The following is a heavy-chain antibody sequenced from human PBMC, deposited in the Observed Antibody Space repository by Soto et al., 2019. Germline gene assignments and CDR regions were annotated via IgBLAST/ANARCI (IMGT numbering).Heavy chain of an antibody. CDR3: ARGLLGYCSSTSCSGGSRFDY. Sequence: SLTCTVSGGSISSYYWSWIRQPPGKGLEWIGYIYYSGSTNYKPSLKSRVTISVDTSKNQFSLKLSSVTAADTAVYYCARGLLGYCSSTSCSGGSRFDYWGQGTLVTVSS. CDR1: GGSISSYY. V-gene: IGHV4-59*01. D-gene: IGHD2-2*01. J-gene: IGHJ4*02. CDR2: IYYSGST.